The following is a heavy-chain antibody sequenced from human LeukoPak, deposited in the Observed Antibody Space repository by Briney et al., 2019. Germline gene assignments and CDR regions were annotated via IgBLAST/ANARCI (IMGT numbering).Heavy chain of an antibody. J-gene: IGHJ6*03. CDR1: GGSISSYS. CDR3: ARLKRGSSGWLNYYYYYMDV. Sequence: SGTLSLTCTVSGGSISSYSWSWIRQPPGKGLEWIGYIYYSGSTKYNPSLESRVTLSVDTSKNQFSLKLSSVTAADTAVYYCARLKRGSSGWLNYYYYYMDVWGKGTTVTVSS. D-gene: IGHD6-19*01. CDR2: IYYSGST. V-gene: IGHV4-59*08.